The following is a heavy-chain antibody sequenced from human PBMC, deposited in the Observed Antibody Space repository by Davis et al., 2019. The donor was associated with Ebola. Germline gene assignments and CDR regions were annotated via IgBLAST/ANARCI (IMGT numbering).Heavy chain of an antibody. J-gene: IGHJ4*02. CDR2: ISHDGIEK. Sequence: GESLKISCAASGFIFSSHGMHWVRQAPGKGLEWVAVISHDGIEKNYADSVKGRFTISRDNSDNTLSLQMNSLRAEDTAVYYCARDRYTYYYDSSGYPGDYWGQGTLVTVSS. CDR3: ARDRYTYYYDSSGYPGDY. V-gene: IGHV3-30*03. D-gene: IGHD3-22*01. CDR1: GFIFSSHG.